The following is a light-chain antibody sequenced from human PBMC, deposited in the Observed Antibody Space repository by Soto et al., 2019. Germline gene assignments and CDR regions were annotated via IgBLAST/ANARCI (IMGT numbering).Light chain of an antibody. CDR3: QQYGSSPLT. V-gene: IGKV3-20*01. Sequence: EIVLTQSPGTLSLSPGERATLSCRASESVNDNYLAWYQQRSGQAPRLVIYGASSRASAVPDRFSGSGSGADFTLTISRLEPEDFAVYYCQQYGSSPLTFGGGTKVDIK. J-gene: IGKJ4*01. CDR2: GAS. CDR1: ESVNDNY.